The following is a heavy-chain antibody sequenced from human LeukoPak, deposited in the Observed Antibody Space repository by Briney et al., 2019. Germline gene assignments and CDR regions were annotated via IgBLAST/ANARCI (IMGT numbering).Heavy chain of an antibody. V-gene: IGHV4-34*01. D-gene: IGHD4-17*01. CDR3: ARATSDYASYYSYYMDV. J-gene: IGHJ6*03. CDR2: INHTGST. Sequence: SSETLSLTCAVYGGSFSSYYWSWIRQPPGKGLEWIGEINHTGSTKYNPSLKSRVSISVDTSKNQFSLKLSSVTAADTAVYYCARATSDYASYYSYYMDVWGNGTTVTISS. CDR1: GGSFSSYY.